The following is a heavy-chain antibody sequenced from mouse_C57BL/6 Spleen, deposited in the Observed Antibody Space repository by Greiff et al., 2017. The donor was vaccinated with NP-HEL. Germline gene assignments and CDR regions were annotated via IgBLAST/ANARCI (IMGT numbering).Heavy chain of an antibody. CDR3: TIYGSSYAWFAY. J-gene: IGHJ3*01. V-gene: IGHV14-1*01. CDR2: IDPEDGDT. CDR1: GFNIKDYY. Sequence: EVKLVESGAELVRPGASVKLSCTASGFNIKDYYMHWVKQRPEQGLEWIGRIDPEDGDTEYAPKFQGKATMTADTSSNTAYLQLSSLTSEDTAVYYCTIYGSSYAWFAYWGQGTLVTVSA. D-gene: IGHD1-1*01.